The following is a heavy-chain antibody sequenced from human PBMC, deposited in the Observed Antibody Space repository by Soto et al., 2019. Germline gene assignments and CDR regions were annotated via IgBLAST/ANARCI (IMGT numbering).Heavy chain of an antibody. V-gene: IGHV4-34*01. CDR1: GGSFSGYY. J-gene: IGHJ4*02. CDR2: INHCGST. Sequence: QVQLQQWGAGLLKPSETLSLTCAVYGGSFSGYYWSWIRQPPGKGLEWIGEINHCGSTNYNPSLKSRVTISVDTSKNQFSLKLSSVTAADTAVYYCARIGNYYDSSGLDYWGQGTLVTVSS. D-gene: IGHD3-22*01. CDR3: ARIGNYYDSSGLDY.